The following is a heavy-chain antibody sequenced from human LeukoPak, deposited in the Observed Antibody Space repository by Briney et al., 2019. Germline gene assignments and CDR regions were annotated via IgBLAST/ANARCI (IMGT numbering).Heavy chain of an antibody. Sequence: SETLSLTCTVSGGSIGSYYWSWIRQPPGKGLEWIGYIYYSGTTNYNPSLKSRVTISVDTSKNQFSLNLSSVTAADTAVYYCARGTSRGWYVDYWGQGTLVSVSS. CDR2: IYYSGTT. D-gene: IGHD6-19*01. V-gene: IGHV4-59*12. CDR1: GGSIGSYY. J-gene: IGHJ4*02. CDR3: ARGTSRGWYVDY.